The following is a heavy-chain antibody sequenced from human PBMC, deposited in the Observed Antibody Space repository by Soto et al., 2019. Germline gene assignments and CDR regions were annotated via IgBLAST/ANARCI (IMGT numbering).Heavy chain of an antibody. D-gene: IGHD5-12*01. CDR1: GYSSANFW. V-gene: IGHV5-51*01. CDR2: IHLGGSET. J-gene: IGHJ4*02. CDR3: ARTDGYNHFDY. Sequence: GESLKISCKASGYSSANFWIGWVRQMPGKGLGWMGFIHLGGSETRYVPSFQDQVTISVDKSISTAYLQWSSLKASDTAMYYCARTDGYNHFDYWGQGTLVTVSS.